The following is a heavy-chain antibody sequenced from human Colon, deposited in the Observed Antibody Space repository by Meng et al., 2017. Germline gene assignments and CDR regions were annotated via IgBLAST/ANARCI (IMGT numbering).Heavy chain of an antibody. V-gene: IGHV4-61*08. J-gene: IGHJ4*02. CDR1: GASVRSPDHQ. CDR2: ARIDYANT. D-gene: IGHD3-16*01. Sequence: QVQLQEPGPGLVRPSETLSLICAVSGASVRSPDHQWGWARQPPGKGLEWIGYARIDYANTNYNPSLKSRVNVSLDTSKNQFSLNVRSVTAADTAVYYCARDYWGSLDFWGQGILVTVSS. CDR3: ARDYWGSLDF.